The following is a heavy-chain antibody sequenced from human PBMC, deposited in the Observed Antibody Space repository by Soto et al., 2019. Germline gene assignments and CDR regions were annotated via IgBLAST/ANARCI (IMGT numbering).Heavy chain of an antibody. D-gene: IGHD3-10*01. Sequence: QVQLQESGPGLVKPSETLSLTCTVSGGSISSYYWSWIRQPPGKGLEWIGYIYYSGSTNYNPSLRHRVTIPVDTSKTQFSPKLSSVTAADTAVYTFASRSGSCFEIWGKGTMVPVSS. J-gene: IGHJ3*02. CDR2: IYYSGST. CDR1: GGSISSYY. V-gene: IGHV4-59*08. CDR3: ASRSGSCFEI.